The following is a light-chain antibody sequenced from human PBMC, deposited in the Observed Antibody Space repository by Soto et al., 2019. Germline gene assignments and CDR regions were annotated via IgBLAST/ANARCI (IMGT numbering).Light chain of an antibody. CDR2: QVT. V-gene: IGLV2-14*01. CDR3: TSFSSSTSVDV. J-gene: IGLJ1*01. Sequence: QSLLTEPSCLSVSLGHSSTISCTGTTRDIAGYNYISWYQQLPGKAPKLMIYQVTIRPSGISNRFSGSKSGNTASLTISGLQAEDEADYYCTSFSSSTSVDVYGTGTKVNV. CDR1: TRDIAGYNY.